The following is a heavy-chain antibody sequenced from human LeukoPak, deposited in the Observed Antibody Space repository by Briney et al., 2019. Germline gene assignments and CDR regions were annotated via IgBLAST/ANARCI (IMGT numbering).Heavy chain of an antibody. J-gene: IGHJ4*02. CDR3: ARNCVILTGYSPVDY. CDR2: IKQDGSEK. V-gene: IGHV3-7*01. D-gene: IGHD3-9*01. Sequence: GGSLRLSCAASGFTFSRYWMSWVRQAPGKGLEWVANIKQDGSEKYYVDSVKGRFTISRDNAKNSLYLQMNSLRAEDTAVYYCARNCVILTGYSPVDYWGQGTLVTVSS. CDR1: GFTFSRYW.